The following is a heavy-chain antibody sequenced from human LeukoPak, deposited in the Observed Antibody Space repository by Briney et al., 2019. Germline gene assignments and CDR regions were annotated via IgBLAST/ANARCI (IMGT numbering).Heavy chain of an antibody. V-gene: IGHV1-46*01. J-gene: IGHJ4*02. D-gene: IGHD6-19*01. CDR3: ARFAVHRRLAVAGQFGLDY. CDR2: INPSGGNT. CDR1: RYTFTGYY. Sequence: ASVKVSCKASRYTFTGYYIHWVRQAPGQGLEWMGIINPSGGNTNYAQKFQGRVTMTRDTSTSTVYMELSSLRSGDTAVYYCARFAVHRRLAVAGQFGLDYWGQGTLVTVSS.